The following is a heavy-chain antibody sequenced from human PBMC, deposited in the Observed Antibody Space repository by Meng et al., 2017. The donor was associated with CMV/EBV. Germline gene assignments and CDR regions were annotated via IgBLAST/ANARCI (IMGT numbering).Heavy chain of an antibody. D-gene: IGHD4-17*01. CDR3: ARGHDYGDYALDY. Sequence: GSLRLSCAVYGGSFSGYYWSWIRQPPGKGLGWIGEINHSGSTNYNPSLKSRVTISVDTSKNQFSLKLSSVTAADTAVYYCARGHDYGDYALDYWGQGTLVTVSS. CDR1: GGSFSGYY. V-gene: IGHV4-34*01. CDR2: INHSGST. J-gene: IGHJ4*02.